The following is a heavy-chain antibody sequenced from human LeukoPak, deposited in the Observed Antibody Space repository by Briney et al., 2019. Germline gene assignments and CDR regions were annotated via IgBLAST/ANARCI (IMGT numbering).Heavy chain of an antibody. CDR2: IWYDGSNK. Sequence: GGSLRLSCAASGFTFSSYGMHWVRQAPGKGLEWVAVIWYDGSNKYYADPVKGRFTISRDNSKNTLYLQMNSLRAEDTAVYYCARNGVEMATKGDWFDPWGQGTLVTVSS. CDR1: GFTFSSYG. V-gene: IGHV3-33*01. CDR3: ARNGVEMATKGDWFDP. D-gene: IGHD5-24*01. J-gene: IGHJ5*02.